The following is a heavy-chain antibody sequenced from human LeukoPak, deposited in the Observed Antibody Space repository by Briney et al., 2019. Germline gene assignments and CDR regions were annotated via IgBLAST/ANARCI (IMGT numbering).Heavy chain of an antibody. D-gene: IGHD1-14*01. V-gene: IGHV3-21*01. CDR2: I. Sequence: GGSLRLSCEASGFIVNGYTMNWVRQAPGKGLEWVSSIKGRFTISRDNAKNSLSMQMNSLRAEDTAVYYCAREPEPGGLDYWGQGTLVTVSS. CDR1: GFIVNGYT. J-gene: IGHJ4*02. CDR3: AREPEPGGLDY.